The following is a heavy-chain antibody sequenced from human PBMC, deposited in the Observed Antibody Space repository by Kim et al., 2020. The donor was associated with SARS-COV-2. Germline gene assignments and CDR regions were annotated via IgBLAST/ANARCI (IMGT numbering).Heavy chain of an antibody. Sequence: GGSLRLSCAASGFTFSSYGMHWVRQAPGKGLEWVAVIWYDGSNKYYADSVKGRFTISRDNSKNTPYLQMNSLRAEDTAVYYCARMKDTAPCMDVWGQGTTVTVSS. J-gene: IGHJ6*02. D-gene: IGHD5-18*01. CDR3: ARMKDTAPCMDV. V-gene: IGHV3-33*01. CDR1: GFTFSSYG. CDR2: IWYDGSNK.